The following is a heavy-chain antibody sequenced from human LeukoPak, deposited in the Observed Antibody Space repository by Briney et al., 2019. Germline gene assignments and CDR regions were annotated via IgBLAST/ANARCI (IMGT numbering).Heavy chain of an antibody. CDR1: GFTFSNYA. Sequence: GGSLRLSCAASGFTFSNYAMTWVRLAPGKGLDWVSSRGSGGGTSYADSVKGRFTMYRDNSRDTLYLQMNNLRAEDTAVYYCGRDPNGDYIGAFDFWGQGTLVTVSS. J-gene: IGHJ3*01. CDR2: RGSGGGT. CDR3: GRDPNGDYIGAFDF. D-gene: IGHD4-17*01. V-gene: IGHV3-23*01.